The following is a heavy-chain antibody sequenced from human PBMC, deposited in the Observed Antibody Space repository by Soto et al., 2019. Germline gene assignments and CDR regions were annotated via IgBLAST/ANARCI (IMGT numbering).Heavy chain of an antibody. V-gene: IGHV4-34*01. Sequence: SETLSLTCAVYGGSFSGYYWSWIRQPPGKXLEWIGEINHSGSTNYNPSLKSRVTISVDTSKNQFSLKLSSVTAADTAVYYCARGRTGTTLRYYYYYGMDVWGQGTKVTVSS. CDR3: ARGRTGTTLRYYYYYGMDV. CDR1: GGSFSGYY. J-gene: IGHJ6*02. D-gene: IGHD1-7*01. CDR2: INHSGST.